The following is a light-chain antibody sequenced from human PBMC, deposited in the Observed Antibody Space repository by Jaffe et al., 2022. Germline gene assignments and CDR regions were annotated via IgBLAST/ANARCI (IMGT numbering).Light chain of an antibody. CDR2: GAS. J-gene: IGKJ5*01. CDR1: QGISSY. V-gene: IGKV1-9*01. CDR3: QQLNSYPFT. Sequence: DIQLTQSPSFLSASVGDRVTITCRASQGISSYLAWYQQKPGKAPKLLIYGASTLQSGVPSRFSGSGSGTEFSLTISSLQPEDFATYYCQQLNSYPFTFGQGTRLEIK.